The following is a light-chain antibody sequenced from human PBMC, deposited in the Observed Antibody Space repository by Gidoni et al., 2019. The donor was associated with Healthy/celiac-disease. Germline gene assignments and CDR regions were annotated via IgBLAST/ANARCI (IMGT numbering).Light chain of an antibody. CDR2: AAS. Sequence: DIQMTQSPSSLSASVGDRVTITCRASQSISSYVNWDQQKPGKAPKLLIYAASSLQSGVPSRCSGSGSGTDFTLTISSLQPEDFATYYCQQSYSTPFTFGPGTKVDIK. J-gene: IGKJ3*01. CDR1: QSISSY. V-gene: IGKV1-39*01. CDR3: QQSYSTPFT.